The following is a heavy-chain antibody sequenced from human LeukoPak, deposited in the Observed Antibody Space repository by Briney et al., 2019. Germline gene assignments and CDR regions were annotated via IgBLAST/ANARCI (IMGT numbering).Heavy chain of an antibody. D-gene: IGHD6-19*01. V-gene: IGHV1-18*04. CDR2: ISTYNGNT. Sequence: ASVKVSCKASGYTFSSYGNSWVRQAPGQGLEWMGWISTYNGNTNYAQKLQGRVTMTTDISTSTAYMELRSLRSDDTAVYYCARVVSGWYGLEIRKSWFDPWGQGTLVSVSS. CDR3: ARVVSGWYGLEIRKSWFDP. J-gene: IGHJ5*02. CDR1: GYTFSSYG.